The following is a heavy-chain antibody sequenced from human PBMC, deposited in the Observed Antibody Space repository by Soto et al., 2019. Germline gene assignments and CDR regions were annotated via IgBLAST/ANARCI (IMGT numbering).Heavy chain of an antibody. Sequence: GASVKVSCKASGGTFGTYGISWVRQAPGQGLEWMGGIVPFFGTPDYAENLQGRVTITADESTSTAYMELSSLRSGDTAVYYCARANQAAVITHYYDAMDVWGQGTTVTVSS. CDR2: IVPFFGTP. CDR1: GGTFGTYG. V-gene: IGHV1-69*13. D-gene: IGHD3-16*01. CDR3: ARANQAAVITHYYDAMDV. J-gene: IGHJ6*02.